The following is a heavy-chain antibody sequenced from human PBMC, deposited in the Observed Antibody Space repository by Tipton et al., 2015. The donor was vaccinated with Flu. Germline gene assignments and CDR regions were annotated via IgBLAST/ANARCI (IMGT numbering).Heavy chain of an antibody. CDR2: VYHAGST. V-gene: IGHV4-38-2*01. CDR1: GDSIRSDYL. CDR3: ARRDFSNYVSDTKSWFDP. Sequence: GSLRLSCSVSGDSIRSDYLWGWIRQPPGKGLEWIGNVYHAGSTYYNPSLKSRVSMSVDATKNQFSLKMSSVTAADPAVYFCARRDFSNYVSDTKSWFDPWGQGILVTDSP. D-gene: IGHD4-11*01. J-gene: IGHJ5*02.